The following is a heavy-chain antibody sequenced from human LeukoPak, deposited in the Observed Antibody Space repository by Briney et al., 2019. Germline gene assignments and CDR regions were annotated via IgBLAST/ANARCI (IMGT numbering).Heavy chain of an antibody. J-gene: IGHJ4*02. V-gene: IGHV1-2*02. D-gene: IGHD1-7*01. CDR1: GYTFTRYY. Sequence: ASVKVSCKASGYTFTRYYMHWVRQAPGQGLEWMGWINPNSGGTNYAQTFQGRVTMTRDTSISTAYMELSSLRSDDTAVYFCARDLPKNWDYVGDYWGRGNLVTVSS. CDR3: ARDLPKNWDYVGDY. CDR2: INPNSGGT.